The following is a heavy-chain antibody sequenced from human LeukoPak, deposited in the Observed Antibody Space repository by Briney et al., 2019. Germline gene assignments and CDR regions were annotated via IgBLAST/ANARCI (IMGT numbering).Heavy chain of an antibody. V-gene: IGHV1-69*05. CDR2: IIPIFGTA. CDR1: GYTFSSYA. D-gene: IGHD3-22*01. Sequence: GASVKVSCKASGYTFSSYAISWVRQAPGQGLEWMGGIIPIFGTANYAQKFQGRVTITTDESTSTAYMELSSLRSEDTAVYYCARAGGYDSSPDAFDIWGQGTMVTVSS. J-gene: IGHJ3*02. CDR3: ARAGGYDSSPDAFDI.